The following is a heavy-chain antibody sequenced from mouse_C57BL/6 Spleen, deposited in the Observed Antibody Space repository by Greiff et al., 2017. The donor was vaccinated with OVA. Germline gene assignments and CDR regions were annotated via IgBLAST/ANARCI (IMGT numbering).Heavy chain of an antibody. CDR3: ARAGYGSSIYYFDY. CDR2: ISYDGSN. CDR1: GYSITSGYY. J-gene: IGHJ2*01. D-gene: IGHD1-1*01. Sequence: VQLQQSGPGLVKPSQSLSLTCSVTGYSITSGYYWNWIRQFPGNKLEWMGYISYDGSNNYNPSLKNRISITRDTSKNQFFLKLNSVTTEDTATYYCARAGYGSSIYYFDYWGQGTTLTVSS. V-gene: IGHV3-6*01.